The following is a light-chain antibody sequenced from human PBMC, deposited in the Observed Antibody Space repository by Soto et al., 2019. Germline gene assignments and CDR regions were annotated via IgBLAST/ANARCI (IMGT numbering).Light chain of an antibody. V-gene: IGKV1-39*01. CDR1: QSISSW. CDR2: AAS. J-gene: IGKJ1*01. CDR3: QQSYSTSPT. Sequence: DIQRTQSPSTLSASVGDRVTITCRASQSISSWLAWYQQKPGKAPKLLIYAASSLQSGVPSRFSGSGSGTDFTLTISSLQPEDFATYYCQQSYSTSPTFGQGTKVAIK.